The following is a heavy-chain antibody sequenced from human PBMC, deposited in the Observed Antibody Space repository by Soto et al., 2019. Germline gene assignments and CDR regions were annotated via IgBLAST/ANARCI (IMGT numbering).Heavy chain of an antibody. V-gene: IGHV4-34*01. CDR1: GGSFSGYY. Sequence: SETLSLTCAVYGGSFSGYYWSWIRQPPGKGLEWIGEINHSGSTNYNPSLKSRVTISVDTSKNQFSLKLSSVTAADTAVYYCARCSGYVPAGAGGDAFDTWGQGTVVTISS. J-gene: IGHJ4*03. CDR3: ARCSGYVPAGAGGDAFDT. D-gene: IGHD5-12*01. CDR2: INHSGST.